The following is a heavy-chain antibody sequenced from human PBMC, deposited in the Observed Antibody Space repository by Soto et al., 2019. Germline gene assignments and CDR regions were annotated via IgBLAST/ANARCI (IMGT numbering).Heavy chain of an antibody. D-gene: IGHD3-3*01. J-gene: IGHJ4*02. CDR3: AKDRVLRFLEWLLFAGIDY. Sequence: TGGSLRLSCAASGFTFSSYGMHWVRQAPGKGLEWVAVISYDGSNKYYADSVKGRFTISRDNSKNTLYLQMNSLRAEDTAVYYCAKDRVLRFLEWLLFAGIDYWGQGTLVTVSS. V-gene: IGHV3-30*18. CDR1: GFTFSSYG. CDR2: ISYDGSNK.